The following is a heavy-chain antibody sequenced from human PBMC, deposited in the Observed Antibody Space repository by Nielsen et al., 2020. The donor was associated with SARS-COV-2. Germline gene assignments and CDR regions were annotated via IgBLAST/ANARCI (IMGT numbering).Heavy chain of an antibody. J-gene: IGHJ6*02. V-gene: IGHV1-3*01. Sequence: ASVKVSCKASGYTFTSYAMHWVRQAPGQRLEWMGWINAGNGNTKYSQKFQGRVTITRDTSASTAYMELSSLRSEDTAVYYCARDKFYSSSWYGDNYYYGMDVWGQGTTVTVSS. D-gene: IGHD6-13*01. CDR1: GYTFTSYA. CDR3: ARDKFYSSSWYGDNYYYGMDV. CDR2: INAGNGNT.